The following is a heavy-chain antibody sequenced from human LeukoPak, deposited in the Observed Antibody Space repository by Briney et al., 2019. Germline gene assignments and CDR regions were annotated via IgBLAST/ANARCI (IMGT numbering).Heavy chain of an antibody. D-gene: IGHD3-10*01. CDR3: ARGNGSSRSYYYYYYMDV. J-gene: IGHJ6*03. V-gene: IGHV4-34*01. CDR1: GGSFSGYY. CDR2: INRSGST. Sequence: SETLSLTCAVYGGSFSGYYWSWLRQAPGKGLEGIGEINRSGSTNYNPSLKSRVTISVDTSKNQFSLKLSSVTAADTAVYYCARGNGSSRSYYYYYYMDVWGKGTTVTVSS.